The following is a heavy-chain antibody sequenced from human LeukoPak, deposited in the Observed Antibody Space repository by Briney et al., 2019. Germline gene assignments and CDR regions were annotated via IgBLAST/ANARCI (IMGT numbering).Heavy chain of an antibody. V-gene: IGHV3-23*01. D-gene: IGHD5-24*01. CDR1: GFSFSSYA. CDR2: ISGSGDNT. J-gene: IGHJ4*02. Sequence: PGGSLRLSCAASGFSFSSYAMSWVRQAPGKGLEWVSSISGSGDNTYYAESVKGRFTISRDNAKNSLYLQMNSLRAEDTAVYYCARWATSFDLWGQGTLVTVSS. CDR3: ARWATSFDL.